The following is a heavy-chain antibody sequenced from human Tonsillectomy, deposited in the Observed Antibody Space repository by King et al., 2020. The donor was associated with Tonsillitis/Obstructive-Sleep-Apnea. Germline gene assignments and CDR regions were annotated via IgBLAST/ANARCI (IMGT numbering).Heavy chain of an antibody. CDR1: GFTLDDYA. V-gene: IGHV3-9*01. D-gene: IGHD3-3*01. Sequence: QLVQSGGGLVQPGRSLRLSCAASGFTLDDYAMHWVRQAPGKGLEWVSGISWNSGTIGYADSVKGRFTISRDNAKNSLYLQMNSLRAEDTALYYCAKDTRFWSGNDYWGQGTLVTVSS. CDR3: AKDTRFWSGNDY. CDR2: ISWNSGTI. J-gene: IGHJ4*02.